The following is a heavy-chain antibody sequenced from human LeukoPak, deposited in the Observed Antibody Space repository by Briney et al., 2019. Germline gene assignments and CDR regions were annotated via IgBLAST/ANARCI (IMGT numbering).Heavy chain of an antibody. D-gene: IGHD6-13*01. CDR2: ISAYNSNT. Sequence: ASPLVSFTISGYTFTTTGTTWVPQAPGHGLKRIGWISAYNSNTNYPQTPQGRVTMTTDPSPCPAYMDLRSLTSDDTAVYYCARELTPPPTSYSSSWYHAVAFDIWGQGTMVTVSS. CDR3: ARELTPPPTSYSSSWYHAVAFDI. CDR1: GYTFTTTG. J-gene: IGHJ3*02. V-gene: IGHV1-18*01.